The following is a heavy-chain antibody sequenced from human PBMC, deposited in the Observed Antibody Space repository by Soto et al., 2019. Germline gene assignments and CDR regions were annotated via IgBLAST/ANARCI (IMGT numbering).Heavy chain of an antibody. D-gene: IGHD2-15*01. J-gene: IGHJ4*02. CDR1: GGSISSSSYY. CDR3: ARLNIVVVVAANYFDY. Sequence: PSETLSLTCTVSGGSISSSSYYWGWIRQPPGKGLEWIGSIYYSGSTYYNPSLKSRVTISVDTSKNQFSLKLSSVTAADTAVYYCARLNIVVVVAANYFDYWGQGTLVTVSS. CDR2: IYYSGST. V-gene: IGHV4-39*01.